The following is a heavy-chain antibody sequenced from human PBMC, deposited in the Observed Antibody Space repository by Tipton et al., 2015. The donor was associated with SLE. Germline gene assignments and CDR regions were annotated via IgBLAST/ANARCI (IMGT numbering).Heavy chain of an antibody. CDR1: GFTFSSYG. D-gene: IGHD3/OR15-3a*01. V-gene: IGHV3-30*18. Sequence: SLRLSCAASGFTFSSYGMHWVRQAPGKGLEWVAVIWYDGSNKYYADSVKGRFTISRDNSKNTLYLQMNSLRAEDTAVYYCAKEGGTGSPGYWGQGTPVTVSS. CDR3: AKEGGTGSPGY. J-gene: IGHJ4*02. CDR2: IWYDGSNK.